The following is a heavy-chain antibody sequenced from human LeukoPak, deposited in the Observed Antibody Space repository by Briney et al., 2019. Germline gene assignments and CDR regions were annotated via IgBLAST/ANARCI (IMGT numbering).Heavy chain of an antibody. V-gene: IGHV3-23*01. CDR3: AKVNIAAAGTGDY. CDR2: ISGGGART. J-gene: IGHJ4*02. Sequence: GGSLRLSCAGSGFYFVSYAMTWVRQAPGKGLEWVSAISGGGARTFYADSVKGRFTISRDNSKNTLYLQMNSLRAEDTAVYYCAKVNIAAAGTGDYWGQGTLVTVSS. D-gene: IGHD6-13*01. CDR1: GFYFVSYA.